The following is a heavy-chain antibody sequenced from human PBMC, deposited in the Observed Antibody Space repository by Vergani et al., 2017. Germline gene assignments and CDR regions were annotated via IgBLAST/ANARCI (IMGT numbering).Heavy chain of an antibody. D-gene: IGHD3-10*01. CDR2: INHSGST. V-gene: IGHV4-34*01. CDR3: ASGGMTMVRHLRFDP. Sequence: QVQLQQWGAGLLKPSETLSLTCAVYGGSFSGYYWSWVRQPPGKGLEWIGEINHSGSTNYNPSLKNRVTISVDTSKNQFSLKLSSVTAADTAVYYCASGGMTMVRHLRFDPWGQGTLVTVSS. CDR1: GGSFSGYY. J-gene: IGHJ5*02.